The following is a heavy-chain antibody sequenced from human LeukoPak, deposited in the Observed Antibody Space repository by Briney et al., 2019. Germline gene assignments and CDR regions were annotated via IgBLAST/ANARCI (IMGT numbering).Heavy chain of an antibody. CDR3: ARGGLDAYDY. J-gene: IGHJ4*02. CDR2: ISITSNTI. V-gene: IGHV3-48*03. CDR1: GFSFRNYE. Sequence: GGSLRLSCAASGFSFRNYEMNWVRQAPGKGLDWVSYISITSNTIHYADSVKGRFTISRDNAKNSLYLQMTSLRADDTAIYYCARGGLDAYDYCGRGTLVTVSS. D-gene: IGHD5-24*01.